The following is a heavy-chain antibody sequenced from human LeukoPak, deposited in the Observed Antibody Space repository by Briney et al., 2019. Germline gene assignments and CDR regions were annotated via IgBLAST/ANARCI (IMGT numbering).Heavy chain of an antibody. D-gene: IGHD4-11*01. CDR3: ATTTRGDS. CDR2: IWYDGSNK. J-gene: IGHJ4*02. CDR1: GFTFSSYG. Sequence: PGRSLRLSCAASGFTFSSYGMHWVRQAPGKGLEWVAVIWYDGSNKYYADSVKGRFTISRDNDKNSVYLEMNSLRVEDTAVYYCATTTRGDSWGQGTLVTVSS. V-gene: IGHV3-33*03.